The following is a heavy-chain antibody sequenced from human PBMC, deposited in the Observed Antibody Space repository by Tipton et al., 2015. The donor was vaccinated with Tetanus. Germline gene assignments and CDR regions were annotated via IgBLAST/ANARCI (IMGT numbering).Heavy chain of an antibody. CDR1: GGSISSGNYY. D-gene: IGHD3-10*01. CDR3: ARHESLVGGSYDY. V-gene: IGHV4-39*01. Sequence: TLSLTCTVSGGSISSGNYYWGWIRQPPGKGLEWIGSLYFSGRTYYSPPLKSRVTISGDTSNNQFYLKLTSVTAADSAVYYCARHESLVGGSYDYWGQGTLVTVSS. CDR2: LYFSGRT. J-gene: IGHJ4*02.